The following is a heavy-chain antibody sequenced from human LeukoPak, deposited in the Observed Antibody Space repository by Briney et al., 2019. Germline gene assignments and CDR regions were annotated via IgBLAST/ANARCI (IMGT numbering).Heavy chain of an antibody. J-gene: IGHJ4*02. V-gene: IGHV1-69*04. Sequence: SVKVSCKASEGTFSSYAISWVRQAPGQGLEWMGRIIPILGIANYAQKFQGRVTITADKSTSTAYMELSSLRSEDTAVYYCARGAHYFDYWGQGTLVTVSS. CDR2: IIPILGIA. CDR1: EGTFSSYA. CDR3: ARGAHYFDY.